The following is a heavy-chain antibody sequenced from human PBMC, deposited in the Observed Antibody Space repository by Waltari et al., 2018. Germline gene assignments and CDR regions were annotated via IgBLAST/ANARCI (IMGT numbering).Heavy chain of an antibody. D-gene: IGHD2-2*01. CDR3: ARRPGYCTTTGCYSCSYYFAY. J-gene: IGHJ4*02. CDR1: GFTFNNCW. V-gene: IGHV3-7*01. Sequence: EVQLVESGGGLVQPGGSLRLSCAASGFTFNNCWMNWVRQAPGKGLEWVASIKQDGSEEYYVDSVKGRFTISRDNAQNSLYLQMPSLRAEDTAVYYCARRPGYCTTTGCYSCSYYFAYWGQGTLVTVSS. CDR2: IKQDGSEE.